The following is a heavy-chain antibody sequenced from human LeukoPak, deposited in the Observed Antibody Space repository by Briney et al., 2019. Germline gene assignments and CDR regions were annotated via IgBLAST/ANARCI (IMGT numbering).Heavy chain of an antibody. CDR2: IIPIFGTA. D-gene: IGHD2-15*01. CDR3: ARDRGYCSGGSCYDPPGGPPTNWFDP. V-gene: IGHV1-69*01. Sequence: SVKVSCKASGGTFSSYAISWVRQAPGQGLEWMGGIIPIFGTANYAQKFQGRVTITADESTSTAYMELSSLRSEDTAVYYCARDRGYCSGGSCYDPPGGPPTNWFDPWGQGTLVTVSS. J-gene: IGHJ5*02. CDR1: GGTFSSYA.